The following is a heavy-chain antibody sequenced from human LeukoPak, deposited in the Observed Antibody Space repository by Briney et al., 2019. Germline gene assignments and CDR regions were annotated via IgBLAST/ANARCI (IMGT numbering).Heavy chain of an antibody. CDR1: GGSISSSSYY. Sequence: PSETLSLTCTVSGGSISSSSYYWGWIRQPPGKGLEWIGSIYYSGSTYYNPSLESRVTISVDTSKNQFSLKLSSVTAADTAVYYCARRRYSYWTDYWGQGTLVTVSS. CDR3: ARRRYSYWTDY. J-gene: IGHJ4*02. CDR2: IYYSGST. D-gene: IGHD5-18*01. V-gene: IGHV4-39*07.